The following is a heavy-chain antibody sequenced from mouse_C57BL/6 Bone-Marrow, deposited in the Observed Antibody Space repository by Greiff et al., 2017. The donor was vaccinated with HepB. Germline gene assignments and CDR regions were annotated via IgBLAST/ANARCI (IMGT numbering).Heavy chain of an antibody. Sequence: QVQLQQPGAELVMPGASVKLSCKASGYTFTSYWMHWVKQRPGQGLEWIGEIDPSDSYTNYNQKFKGKSTLTVDKSSSTAYMQLSSLTSEDSAVYYCARDYDYDRGFAYWGQGTLVTVSA. CDR2: IDPSDSYT. V-gene: IGHV1-69*01. CDR1: GYTFTSYW. CDR3: ARDYDYDRGFAY. D-gene: IGHD2-4*01. J-gene: IGHJ3*01.